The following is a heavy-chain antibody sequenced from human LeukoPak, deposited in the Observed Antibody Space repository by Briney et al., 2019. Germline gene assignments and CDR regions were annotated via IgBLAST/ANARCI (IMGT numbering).Heavy chain of an antibody. CDR1: GYNFGTSW. Sequence: GESLKISCKGSGYNFGTSWIGWVRQMPGKGLEWMGIIYPGDSDTRYTPSFQGQVTISVDKSISTAYLQWSSLKASDTAMYYCASYDILTGFDYWGQGTLVTVSS. CDR3: ASYDILTGFDY. D-gene: IGHD3-9*01. CDR2: IYPGDSDT. J-gene: IGHJ4*02. V-gene: IGHV5-51*01.